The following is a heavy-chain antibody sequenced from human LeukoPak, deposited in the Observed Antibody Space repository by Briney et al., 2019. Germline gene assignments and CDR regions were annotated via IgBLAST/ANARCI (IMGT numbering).Heavy chain of an antibody. CDR2: INAGNGNT. D-gene: IGHD2-2*01. CDR1: GYTFTSYA. Sequence: ASVKVSCKASGYTFTSYAMHWVRQAPGQRLEWMGWINAGNGNTKYSQKFQGRVTITRDTSASTAYMELSGLRSEDTAVYYCARGKYCSSTSCPEVTYNWFDPWGQGTLVTVSS. V-gene: IGHV1-3*01. J-gene: IGHJ5*02. CDR3: ARGKYCSSTSCPEVTYNWFDP.